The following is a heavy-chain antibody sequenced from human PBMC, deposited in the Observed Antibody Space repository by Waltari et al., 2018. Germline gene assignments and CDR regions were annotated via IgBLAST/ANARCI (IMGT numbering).Heavy chain of an antibody. V-gene: IGHV2-5*01. J-gene: IGHJ3*02. CDR1: GFSLSTSGVG. CDR3: AHRRLNWNDPPDAFDI. D-gene: IGHD1-20*01. Sequence: QITLKESGPTLVKPTQTLTLTCTFSGFSLSTSGVGVGWIRQPPGKALEWLALIYWNDDKRYSPSLKSRLTITKDTSKNQVVLTMTNMDPVDTATYYCAHRRLNWNDPPDAFDIWGQGTMVTVSS. CDR2: IYWNDDK.